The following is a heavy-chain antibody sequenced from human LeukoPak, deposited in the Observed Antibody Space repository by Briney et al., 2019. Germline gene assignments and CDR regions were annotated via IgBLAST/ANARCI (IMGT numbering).Heavy chain of an antibody. Sequence: GGSLRLSCAASGFTFSSYWMHWVRHAPGKGLVWVSRINSDGSSTSYADSVKGRFTISRDNAKNTLYLQMNSLRAEDTAVYYCARPPRTYYYDSSGYYWSNAFDIWGQGTMVTVSS. CDR3: ARPPRTYYYDSSGYYWSNAFDI. D-gene: IGHD3-22*01. CDR1: GFTFSSYW. CDR2: INSDGSST. J-gene: IGHJ3*02. V-gene: IGHV3-74*01.